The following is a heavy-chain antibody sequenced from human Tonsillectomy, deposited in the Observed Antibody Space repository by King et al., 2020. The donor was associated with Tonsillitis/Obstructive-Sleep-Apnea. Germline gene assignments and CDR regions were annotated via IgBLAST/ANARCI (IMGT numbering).Heavy chain of an antibody. CDR1: GGSINSYF. V-gene: IGHV4-59*01. D-gene: IGHD3-10*01. Sequence: QLQESGPGLVKPSETLSLTCTVSGGSINSYFWSWIRQPPGKGLEWIGYISYSGITNYNPSLKSRVTISLDTSKKQFSLKLSSVTAADTAVYHCARIGAAGSYYLKNWLDPWGQGTLVTVSS. J-gene: IGHJ5*02. CDR3: ARIGAAGSYYLKNWLDP. CDR2: ISYSGIT.